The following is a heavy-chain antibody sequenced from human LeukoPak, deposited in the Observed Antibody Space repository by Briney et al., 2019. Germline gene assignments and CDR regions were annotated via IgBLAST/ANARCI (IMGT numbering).Heavy chain of an antibody. CDR2: ISSSSSYI. CDR1: GFTFSSYS. CDR3: ASFSAPHNNIAAAAQQGYNWFDP. V-gene: IGHV3-21*01. Sequence: GGSLRLSCAASGFTFSSYSMNWVRQAPGKGLEWVSSISSSSSYIYYADSVKGRFTISRDNAKNSLYLQMNSLRAEDTAVYYCASFSAPHNNIAAAAQQGYNWFDPWGQGTLVTVSS. J-gene: IGHJ5*02. D-gene: IGHD6-13*01.